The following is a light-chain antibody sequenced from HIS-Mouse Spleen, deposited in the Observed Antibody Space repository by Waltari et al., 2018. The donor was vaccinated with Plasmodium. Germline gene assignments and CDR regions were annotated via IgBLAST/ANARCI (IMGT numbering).Light chain of an antibody. CDR2: KAS. Sequence: DIQMTPSPSTLSASVGDRVNITCRASQSISSWLAWYQQKPGKAPKLLIYKASSLESGVPSRFSGSGSGTEFTLTISSLQPDDFATYYCQQYNSYSYTFGQGTKLEIK. V-gene: IGKV1-5*03. CDR1: QSISSW. J-gene: IGKJ2*01. CDR3: QQYNSYSYT.